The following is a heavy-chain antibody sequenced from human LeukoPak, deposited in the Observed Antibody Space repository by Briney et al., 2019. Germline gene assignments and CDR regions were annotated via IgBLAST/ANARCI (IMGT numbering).Heavy chain of an antibody. Sequence: SETLSLTCAVYGGSFSGYYWSWIRQPPGKGLEWIGEINHSGSTNYNPSLKSRVTISVDTSKNQFSLKLSSVTAADTAVYYCASTYYDFWSGYYYYYYYMDVWGEGTTVTVSS. D-gene: IGHD3-3*01. CDR3: ASTYYDFWSGYYYYYYYMDV. CDR2: INHSGST. CDR1: GGSFSGYY. V-gene: IGHV4-34*01. J-gene: IGHJ6*03.